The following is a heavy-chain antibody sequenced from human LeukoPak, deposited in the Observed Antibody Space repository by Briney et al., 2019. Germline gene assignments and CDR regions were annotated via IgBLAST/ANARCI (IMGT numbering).Heavy chain of an antibody. Sequence: GGSLRLSCAASGFTFSSYAMSWVRQAPGKGLEWVSAISGSGGSTYYADSVKGRFTISRDNSKNTLYLQMNSLRAEDTAVYYCAKDMGVVPAAIAGYWGQGTLVTVSS. D-gene: IGHD2-2*01. J-gene: IGHJ4*02. CDR3: AKDMGVVPAAIAGY. CDR2: ISGSGGST. V-gene: IGHV3-23*01. CDR1: GFTFSSYA.